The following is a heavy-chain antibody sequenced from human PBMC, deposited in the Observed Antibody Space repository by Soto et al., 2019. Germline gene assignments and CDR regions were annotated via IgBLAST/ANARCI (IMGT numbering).Heavy chain of an antibody. V-gene: IGHV3-23*01. CDR1: GFTFNNYA. J-gene: IGHJ6*02. CDR3: TTGPADITGTAFNYYHYGMDV. CDR2: ISGTGDAT. D-gene: IGHD1-7*01. Sequence: GGSLRLSCAVSGFTFNNYAMSWVRQAPGKGLEWVSIISGTGDATYYADSVKGRFTISRDNSKNTLYLQMNSLKTEDTAVYYCTTGPADITGTAFNYYHYGMDVCGQGTTVTVSS.